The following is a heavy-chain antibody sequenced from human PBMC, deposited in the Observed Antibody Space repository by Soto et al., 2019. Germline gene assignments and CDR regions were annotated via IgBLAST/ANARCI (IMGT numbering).Heavy chain of an antibody. V-gene: IGHV3-23*01. CDR3: AKSTFTGRTRDPLDI. CDR2: ISASGGST. D-gene: IGHD3-10*01. Sequence: VQLLESGGALVKPGGPLGPPCEAPGLTFSGIAVSWVAQPPGKCREGVSSISASGGSTYYADSVKGRFTLSRDNSKNTLHLQMNSLRAEDSAVYYCAKSTFTGRTRDPLDIWGQGTMVTVSS. CDR1: GLTFSGIA. J-gene: IGHJ3*02.